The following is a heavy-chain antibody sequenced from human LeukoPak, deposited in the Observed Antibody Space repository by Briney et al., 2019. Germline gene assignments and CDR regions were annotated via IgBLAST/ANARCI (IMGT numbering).Heavy chain of an antibody. D-gene: IGHD3-10*01. V-gene: IGHV4-34*08. CDR1: GGTFSTYY. CDR3: AGYYYGTENYHNHPNFDY. J-gene: IGHJ4*02. Sequence: SETLSLTCAVYGGTFSTYYWSWIRQPPGKGLEWIGEINHSGSTTYNTSLERRVTISIDTSKNEFSLKLSSVTAADTAVYYCAGYYYGTENYHNHPNFDYWGQGTLVTVSS. CDR2: INHSGST.